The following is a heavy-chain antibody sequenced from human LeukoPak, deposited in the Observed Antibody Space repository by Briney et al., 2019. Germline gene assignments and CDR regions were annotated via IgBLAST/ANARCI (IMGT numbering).Heavy chain of an antibody. Sequence: GASVKVSCKVSGYTLTELSVHWVRQAPGKGLEWMGGFDPEDGETIYAQKFQGRVTMTEDTSTDTAYMELSSLRSEDTAVYYCATGYYYGSGSYGGADYWGQGTLVTVSS. CDR3: ATGYYYGSGSYGGADY. CDR1: GYTLTELS. V-gene: IGHV1-24*01. CDR2: FDPEDGET. D-gene: IGHD3-10*01. J-gene: IGHJ4*02.